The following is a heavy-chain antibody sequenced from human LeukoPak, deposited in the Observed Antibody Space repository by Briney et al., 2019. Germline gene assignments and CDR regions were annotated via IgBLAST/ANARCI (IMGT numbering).Heavy chain of an antibody. CDR1: GGSISSRPYY. V-gene: IGHV4-39*07. Sequence: PSETLSLTCTVSGGSISSRPYYWGWIRQPPGKGLEWIGEINHSGSTNYNPSLKSRVTISVDTSKNQFSLKLSSVTAADTAVYYCARVGSSSWEGYDYWGQGTLVTVSS. D-gene: IGHD6-13*01. CDR3: ARVGSSSWEGYDY. CDR2: INHSGST. J-gene: IGHJ4*02.